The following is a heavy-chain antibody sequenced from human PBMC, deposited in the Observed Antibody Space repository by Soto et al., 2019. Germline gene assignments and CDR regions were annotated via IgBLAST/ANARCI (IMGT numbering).Heavy chain of an antibody. V-gene: IGHV4-34*01. D-gene: IGHD3-10*01. J-gene: IGHJ6*03. CDR1: GWSFSDYY. Sequence: SETLSLTCAVYGWSFSDYYWSWIRQPPGKGLEWIGEFNQSGGTNYNPSLKSRVTISVDTSKNQFSLKLSSVTAADTAVYYCASLGTMVRGVVRYYYYYMDVWGKGTTVTVSS. CDR2: FNQSGGT. CDR3: ASLGTMVRGVVRYYYYYMDV.